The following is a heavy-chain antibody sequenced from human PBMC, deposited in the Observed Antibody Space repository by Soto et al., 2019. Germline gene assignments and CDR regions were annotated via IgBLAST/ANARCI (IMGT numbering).Heavy chain of an antibody. V-gene: IGHV2-5*02. J-gene: IGHJ4*02. CDR3: AHIKILPPDY. D-gene: IGHD2-15*01. Sequence: QITLKESGPTLVKPTQTLTLTCTFSGFSLNTRGVGVGWIRQPPGKALEWLALIYWDYDKRYSPSLKSRLTITQNNSKHQVLVTMTNLDPVHTATYDCAHIKILPPDYWGQGTLVTVSS. CDR1: GFSLNTRGVG. CDR2: IYWDYDK.